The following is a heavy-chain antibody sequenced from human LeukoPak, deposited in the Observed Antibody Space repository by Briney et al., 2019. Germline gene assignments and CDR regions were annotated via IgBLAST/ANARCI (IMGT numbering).Heavy chain of an antibody. CDR2: INPSGGST. V-gene: IGHV1-46*01. CDR3: ARGYITMVRGPDHNWFDP. D-gene: IGHD3-10*01. Sequence: EASVKVSCKASGYTFTSYYMHWVRQAPGQGLEWMGIINPSGGSTSYAQKFQGRVTMTRDMSTSTVYMELSSLRSEDTAVYYCARGYITMVRGPDHNWFDPWGQGTLVTVSS. J-gene: IGHJ5*02. CDR1: GYTFTSYY.